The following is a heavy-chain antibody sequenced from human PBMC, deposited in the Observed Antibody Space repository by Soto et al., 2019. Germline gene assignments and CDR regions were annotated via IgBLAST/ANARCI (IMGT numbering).Heavy chain of an antibody. Sequence: QVQLVESGGGVVQPGRSLRLSCAASGFTFSSYGMHWVRQAPGKGLEWVAVIWYDGSNKYYADSVKGRFTISRDNSKNMLDLQMISLRAEDTAVYYCVRWLSLRCYFHYWGQGTLVTVSS. CDR1: GFTFSSYG. J-gene: IGHJ4*02. CDR3: VRWLSLRCYFHY. V-gene: IGHV3-33*01. CDR2: IWYDGSNK. D-gene: IGHD3-10*01.